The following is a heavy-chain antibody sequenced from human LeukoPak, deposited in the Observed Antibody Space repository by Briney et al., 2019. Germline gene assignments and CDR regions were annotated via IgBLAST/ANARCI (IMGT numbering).Heavy chain of an antibody. CDR3: ARAKGPTWDFDY. D-gene: IGHD1-26*01. CDR1: GYAFTGYH. Sequence: ASVKVSCKASGYAFTGYHMHWVRQAPGQGLEWMGWINPNSGGTNYAQKFQGWVTMTRDTSISTAYMELSRLRSDDTAVYYCARAKGPTWDFDYWGQGTLVTVSS. V-gene: IGHV1-2*04. J-gene: IGHJ4*02. CDR2: INPNSGGT.